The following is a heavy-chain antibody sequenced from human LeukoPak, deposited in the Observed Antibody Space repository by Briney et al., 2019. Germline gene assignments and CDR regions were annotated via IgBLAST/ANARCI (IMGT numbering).Heavy chain of an antibody. CDR1: GFTFSSYW. D-gene: IGHD4-17*01. CDR2: INSDGSST. J-gene: IGHJ6*03. V-gene: IGHV3-74*01. Sequence: GGSLRPSCAASGFTFSSYWMHWVRQAPGKGLVWVSQINSDGSSTTYADSVRGRFTISRDNAKNTLYLQMNSLRAEDTAVYYCARDRRVTTSYYYHYMDVWGKGTTVTVSS. CDR3: ARDRRVTTSYYYHYMDV.